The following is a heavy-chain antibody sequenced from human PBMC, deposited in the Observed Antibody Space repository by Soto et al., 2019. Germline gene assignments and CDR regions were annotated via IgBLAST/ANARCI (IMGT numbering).Heavy chain of an antibody. Sequence: ASVKVSCKAPADTFTSYYIHWVRQAPGHGLEWMGIINPNGGSTRFAQTFQGRITMTTDTSTSTVYMELRSLRSADTAVYFCAAGEASSRNLAPYYLDFWGQGTLVTVSS. J-gene: IGHJ4*02. CDR3: AAGEASSRNLAPYYLDF. CDR1: ADTFTSYY. D-gene: IGHD6-13*01. CDR2: INPNGGST. V-gene: IGHV1-46*01.